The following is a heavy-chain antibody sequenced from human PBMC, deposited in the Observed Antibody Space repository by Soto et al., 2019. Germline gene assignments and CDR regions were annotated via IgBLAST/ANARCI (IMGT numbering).Heavy chain of an antibody. CDR3: AKATAGYYYDGMDV. D-gene: IGHD1-1*01. J-gene: IGHJ6*02. CDR2: ISYDGSNK. Sequence: QVQLVESGGGVVQPGRSLRLSCAASGFTFSSYGMHWVRQAPGKGLEWVAVISYDGSNKYYADSVKGRFTISRDNSKNTLSLQMNSLRSEDTAVYYCAKATAGYYYDGMDVWGQGTTVTVS. CDR1: GFTFSSYG. V-gene: IGHV3-30*18.